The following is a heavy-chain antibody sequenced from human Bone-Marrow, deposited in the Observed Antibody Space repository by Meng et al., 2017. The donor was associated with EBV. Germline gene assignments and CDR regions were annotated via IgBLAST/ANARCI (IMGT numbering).Heavy chain of an antibody. V-gene: IGHV4-30-4*01. J-gene: IGHJ5*02. CDR3: ARHPGGTNWFNP. Sequence: QVPLQELGPGRVKPAQNRSLLVAVSGGSISSGGSYWSWIRQPPGKGLEWIGYIYYSGSTYYNPSLKSRVTISVDTSKNQFSLKLSSVTAADTAVYYCARHPGGTNWFNPWGQGTLVTVSS. CDR1: GGSISSGGSY. CDR2: IYYSGST. D-gene: IGHD1-26*01.